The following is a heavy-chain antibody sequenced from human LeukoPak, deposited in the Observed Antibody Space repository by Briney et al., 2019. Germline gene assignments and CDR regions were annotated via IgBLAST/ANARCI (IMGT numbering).Heavy chain of an antibody. CDR1: GFSFSDYA. Sequence: PGEFLRLSCVASGFSFSDYAMHWVRQAPGKGLEWVAVISADGRDKYYIDSVRGRFTISRDNSKTTVFLQMNSLRAEDTAVYYCAREGGYCYGGTCRYFDYWGQGTLVTVSS. CDR2: ISADGRDK. J-gene: IGHJ4*02. V-gene: IGHV3-30*04. CDR3: AREGGYCYGGTCRYFDY. D-gene: IGHD2-15*01.